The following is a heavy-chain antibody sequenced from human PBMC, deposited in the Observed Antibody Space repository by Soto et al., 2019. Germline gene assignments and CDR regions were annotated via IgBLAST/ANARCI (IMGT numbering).Heavy chain of an antibody. J-gene: IGHJ6*02. Sequence: ETLSLTCAVHGGPFSRYYWTWIRQPPGKGLEWIGEIHQSGNANYNPSLKSRLSMSVDTSKNQFSLKLTSVTAADTATYYCAGDNVVVNPIRYYHYGIDVWGQGTTVTVSS. D-gene: IGHD2-15*01. CDR2: IHQSGNA. V-gene: IGHV4-34*01. CDR1: GGPFSRYY. CDR3: AGDNVVVNPIRYYHYGIDV.